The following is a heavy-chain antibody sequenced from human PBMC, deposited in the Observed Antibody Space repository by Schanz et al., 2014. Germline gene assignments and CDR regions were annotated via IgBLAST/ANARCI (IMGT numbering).Heavy chain of an antibody. CDR1: GFTFSSYW. J-gene: IGHJ3*01. D-gene: IGHD5-12*01. CDR2: IKTDGSSS. Sequence: EVQLVESGGGFVQPGGSLRLSCAASGFTFSSYWMHWVRQAPGKGLVWVSRIKTDGSSSDYADSVKGRFIISRDSSKNTLFLQMNSLRAEDTAVYFCARDGGRDGYNLAFDVWGQGTLVTVSS. V-gene: IGHV3-74*01. CDR3: ARDGGRDGYNLAFDV.